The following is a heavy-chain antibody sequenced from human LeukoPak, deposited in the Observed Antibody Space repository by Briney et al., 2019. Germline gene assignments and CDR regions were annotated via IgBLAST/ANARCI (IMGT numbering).Heavy chain of an antibody. Sequence: SETLSLTCTVSGGSISSSRYYWGWIRQPPGTGLEWMASIFYSGSTYYNPSLKSRLTISVGTSKNQFSLNLNSVTAADTAVYYCARAVYSGTYSYSHTYFDYWGQGTLVTVSS. CDR3: ARAVYSGTYSYSHTYFDY. CDR2: IFYSGST. J-gene: IGHJ4*02. D-gene: IGHD1-26*01. CDR1: GGSISSSRYY. V-gene: IGHV4-39*01.